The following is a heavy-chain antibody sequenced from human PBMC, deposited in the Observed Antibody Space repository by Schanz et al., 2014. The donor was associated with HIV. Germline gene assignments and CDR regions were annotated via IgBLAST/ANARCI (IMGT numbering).Heavy chain of an antibody. Sequence: EVQLVESGGGLVQPGGSLTLSCAASGFSFSDYWLHWVRQVPGKGLLWVSRINSDGSSTSYADSVKGRFTISRDNAKNTLYLQMNSLRAEDTAVYYCARVHYYASGSYYTESGAFDIWGQGTMVTVSS. D-gene: IGHD3-10*01. V-gene: IGHV3-74*01. J-gene: IGHJ3*02. CDR1: GFSFSDYW. CDR3: ARVHYYASGSYYTESGAFDI. CDR2: INSDGSST.